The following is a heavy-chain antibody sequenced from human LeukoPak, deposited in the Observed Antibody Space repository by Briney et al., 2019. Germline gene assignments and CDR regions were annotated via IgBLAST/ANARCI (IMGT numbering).Heavy chain of an antibody. CDR3: ARENSNGWIDF. CDR2: IYYSGST. J-gene: IGHJ4*02. V-gene: IGHV4-61*01. D-gene: IGHD6-19*01. Sequence: SETLSLTCTVSGGSISSSSYYWGWIRQPPGKGLEWIGYIYYSGSTNYNPSLKSRVTISVDTSKNQFSLKLSSVTAADTAVYYCARENSNGWIDFWGQGTLVTVSS. CDR1: GGSISSSSYY.